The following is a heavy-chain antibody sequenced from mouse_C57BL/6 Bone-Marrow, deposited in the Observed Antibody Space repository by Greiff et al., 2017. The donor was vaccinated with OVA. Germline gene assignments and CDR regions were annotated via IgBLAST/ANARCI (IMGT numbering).Heavy chain of an antibody. D-gene: IGHD2-3*01. CDR3: AREEGYYGFAY. Sequence: QVQLQQPGAELVMPGASVKLSCKASGYTFTSYWMHWVKQRPGQGLEWIGEIDPSDSYTNYNQKFKGKATLTVDKSSSTAYMQLSSLTSEDSAVYYCAREEGYYGFAYWGQGTLVTVSA. J-gene: IGHJ3*01. CDR2: IDPSDSYT. CDR1: GYTFTSYW. V-gene: IGHV1-69*01.